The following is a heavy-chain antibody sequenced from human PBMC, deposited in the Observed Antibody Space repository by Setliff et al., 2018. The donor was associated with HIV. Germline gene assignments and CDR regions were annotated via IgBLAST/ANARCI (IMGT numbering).Heavy chain of an antibody. CDR1: GFTFSNYG. Sequence: LRLSCAASGFTFSNYGMHWVRQAPGKGLEWVAVMSFDGGNRFYTDSVKGHFTISRDNSKNTLYLQMSSLRPEDTAVYYCAKDPTSRWGYYMDVWGKGTTVTVSS. V-gene: IGHV3-30*18. J-gene: IGHJ6*03. CDR2: MSFDGGNR. D-gene: IGHD2-2*01. CDR3: AKDPTSRWGYYMDV.